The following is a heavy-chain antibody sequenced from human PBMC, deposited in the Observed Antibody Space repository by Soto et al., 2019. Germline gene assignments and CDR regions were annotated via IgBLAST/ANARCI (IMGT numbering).Heavy chain of an antibody. CDR3: AKDIHSSGWYFDY. V-gene: IGHV3-9*01. D-gene: IGHD6-19*01. Sequence: GGSLRLSCAASGFTFDDYAMHWVRQAPGKGLEWVSGISWNSGSIGYADSVKGRFTISRDNAKNSLYLQMNSLRAEDTALYYCAKDIHSSGWYFDYWGQGTLVTVSS. CDR2: ISWNSGSI. J-gene: IGHJ4*02. CDR1: GFTFDDYA.